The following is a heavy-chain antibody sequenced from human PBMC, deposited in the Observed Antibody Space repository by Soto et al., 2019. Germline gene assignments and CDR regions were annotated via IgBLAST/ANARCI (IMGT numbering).Heavy chain of an antibody. CDR2: ISSSSSTI. V-gene: IGHV3-48*03. CDR3: ASGSAVTTPCVRAGYYYGMDV. CDR1: GFTFSSYE. D-gene: IGHD4-4*01. Sequence: EVQLVESGGGLVQPGGSLRLFCAASGFTFSSYEMNWVRQAPGKGLEWVSYISSSSSTIYYADSVKGRFTISRDNAKNSLYLQMNRLRAEHTAVYYCASGSAVTTPCVRAGYYYGMDVWGQGTTVTVSS. J-gene: IGHJ6*02.